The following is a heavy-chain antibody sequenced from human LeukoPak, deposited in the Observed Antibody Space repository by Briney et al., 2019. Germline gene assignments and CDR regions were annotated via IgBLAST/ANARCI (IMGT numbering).Heavy chain of an antibody. D-gene: IGHD1-26*01. CDR1: GFTFNNYA. V-gene: IGHV3-23*01. Sequence: GRSLRLSCAASGFTFNNYAMTWVRQAPGKGLEWVSAISGGGSTYYADSVKGRFTISRDNSKNALYMQMNSLRAEDTAVYYCAKSRWETYAVRAFDIWGQGTMVTVSS. CDR3: AKSRWETYAVRAFDI. J-gene: IGHJ3*02. CDR2: ISGGGST.